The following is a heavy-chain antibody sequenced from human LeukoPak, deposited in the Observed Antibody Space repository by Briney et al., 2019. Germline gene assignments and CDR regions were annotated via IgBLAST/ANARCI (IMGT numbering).Heavy chain of an antibody. D-gene: IGHD4-23*01. Sequence: PGGSLTLSCAASGFTSDFYAMHWVRQAPGKGLEWVSGICRNSDTIGYADSVKRRSTISRDNAKNSIYLQINSLTIEDMALYYCAKSYINYGGNSADAFDIWGQGTMVTVSS. CDR3: AKSYINYGGNSADAFDI. CDR1: GFTSDFYA. CDR2: ICRNSDTI. J-gene: IGHJ3*02. V-gene: IGHV3-9*02.